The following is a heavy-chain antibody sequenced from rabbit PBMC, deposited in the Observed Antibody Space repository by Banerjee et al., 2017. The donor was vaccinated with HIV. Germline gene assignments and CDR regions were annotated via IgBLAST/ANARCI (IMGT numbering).Heavy chain of an antibody. CDR3: ARGYVGGGISLL. CDR2: IYADSSGFT. J-gene: IGHJ4*01. D-gene: IGHD5-1*01. Sequence: QSLEESGGDLVKPGASLTLTCTASGFSFSSSYYICWVRQAPGKGLEWIACIYADSSGFTYYTSWAKGRFTISKTSSTTVTLQMTSLTVADTATYFCARGYVGGGISLLWGPGTLVTVS. V-gene: IGHV1S40*01. CDR1: GFSFSSSYY.